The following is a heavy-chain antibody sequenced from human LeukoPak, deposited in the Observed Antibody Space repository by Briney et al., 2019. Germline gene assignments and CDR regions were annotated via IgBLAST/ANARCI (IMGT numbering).Heavy chain of an antibody. D-gene: IGHD1-26*01. Sequence: ASVKVSCKASGYTFTSYYIHWVRQAPGRGLEWMGIINPSAGSTKYAQKFKGRVTMTRDTSTSTVYMELSSLRSEDTAVYYCAGGAVSDFDYWGQGTLVTVSS. CDR2: INPSAGST. CDR3: AGGAVSDFDY. J-gene: IGHJ4*02. CDR1: GYTFTSYY. V-gene: IGHV1-46*01.